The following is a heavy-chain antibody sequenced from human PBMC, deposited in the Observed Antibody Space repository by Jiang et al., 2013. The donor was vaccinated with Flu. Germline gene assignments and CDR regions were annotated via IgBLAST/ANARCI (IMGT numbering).Heavy chain of an antibody. CDR3: ASEYEAGGRKKGDWFDP. V-gene: IGHV3-7*03. CDR2: TNQDGREK. D-gene: IGHD1-14*01. J-gene: IGHJ5*02. CDR1: GFTFSTRW. Sequence: QLLESGGGLVQPGGSLRLSCAASGFTFSTRWMSWVRQAPGKGLEWVAITNQDGREKYYVDSVKGRFTISRDNAKNSLYLQMNSLRAEDTAVYYCASEYEAGGRKKGDWFDPWGQGTLVTVSS.